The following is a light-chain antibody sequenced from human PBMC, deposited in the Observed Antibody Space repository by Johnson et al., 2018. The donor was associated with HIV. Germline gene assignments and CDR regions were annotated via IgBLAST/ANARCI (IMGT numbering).Light chain of an antibody. V-gene: IGLV1-51*02. J-gene: IGLJ1*01. CDR1: NSNIGNNY. CDR2: ENN. CDR3: GTWNSSLSAHDYV. Sequence: QSVLTQPPSVSAAPGQKVTISCSGSNSNIGNNYISWYQHLPGTAPKLLIYENNKRPSGIPDRFSGSKSDTSATLGITGLQTGDEADYYCGTWNSSLSAHDYVFGTGTKVTVL.